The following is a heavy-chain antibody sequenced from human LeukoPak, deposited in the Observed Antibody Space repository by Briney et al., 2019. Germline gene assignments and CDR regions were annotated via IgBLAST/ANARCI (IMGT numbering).Heavy chain of an antibody. CDR2: MYYSGST. D-gene: IGHD3-22*01. Sequence: KPSETLSLTCTVSGGSISTYYWSWIRQPPGKGLEWIGSMYYSGSTNYKPSLKSRVTISVDTSKNQFSLKLSSVTAADTAVYYCARHAYYYDRSGSYEAFDLWGQGTMVTGSS. CDR3: ARHAYYYDRSGSYEAFDL. J-gene: IGHJ3*01. V-gene: IGHV4-59*08. CDR1: GGSISTYY.